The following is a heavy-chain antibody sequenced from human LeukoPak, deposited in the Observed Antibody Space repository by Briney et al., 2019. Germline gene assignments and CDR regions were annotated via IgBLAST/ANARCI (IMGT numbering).Heavy chain of an antibody. CDR1: GGSISSYY. Sequence: SETLSLTCTVSGGSISSYYWSWLRQPPGKGLEWIGYIYYSGSTNYNPSLKSRVTISVDTSKNQFSLKLSSVTAADTAVYYCARGGCGESLDYWGQGTLVTVSS. CDR3: ARGGCGESLDY. J-gene: IGHJ4*02. V-gene: IGHV4-59*01. D-gene: IGHD3-10*01. CDR2: IYYSGST.